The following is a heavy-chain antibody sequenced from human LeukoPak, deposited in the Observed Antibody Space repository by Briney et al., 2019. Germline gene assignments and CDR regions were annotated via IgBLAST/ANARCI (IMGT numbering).Heavy chain of an antibody. Sequence: GRTLCLSCAVSGFSFSTSPMSWVCAPPPEGQGWVIAMNNGPRATFYRDSVRGRFTISRDDSKSTLYLQMNSLRAEDTGTYYCAKTHYDLLDVWGQGTTVTVSS. J-gene: IGHJ6*02. D-gene: IGHD5-12*01. V-gene: IGHV3-23*01. CDR2: MNNGPRAT. CDR1: GFSFSTSP. CDR3: AKTHYDLLDV.